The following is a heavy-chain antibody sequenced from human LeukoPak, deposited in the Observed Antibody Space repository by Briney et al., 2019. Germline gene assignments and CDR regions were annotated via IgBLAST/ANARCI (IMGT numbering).Heavy chain of an antibody. CDR3: AKDYYDSSGYYYSY. CDR1: GFTFSSYG. V-gene: IGHV3-30*02. CDR2: IRYDGSNK. J-gene: IGHJ4*02. Sequence: AGGSLRLSCAASGFTFSSYGMHWVCQAPGKGLEWVAFIRYDGSNKYYADSVKGRFTISRDNSKNTLYLQMNSLRAEDTAVYCCAKDYYDSSGYYYSYWGQGTLVTVSS. D-gene: IGHD3-22*01.